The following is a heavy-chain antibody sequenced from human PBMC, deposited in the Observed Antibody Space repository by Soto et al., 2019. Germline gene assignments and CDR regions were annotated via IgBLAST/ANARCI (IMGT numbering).Heavy chain of an antibody. CDR3: ARARFRGMDV. CDR2: IKQDGGDK. J-gene: IGHJ6*02. Sequence: GVRRLSFAASGFTFSSYDMIWVRQAPGRGLKWVASIKQDGGDKYYLGDVKGRFTVSRDDAESSLSLHLNSLRAEDTAIYYCARARFRGMDVWGQGTTVTVSS. CDR1: GFTFSSYD. V-gene: IGHV3-7*01. D-gene: IGHD3-3*01.